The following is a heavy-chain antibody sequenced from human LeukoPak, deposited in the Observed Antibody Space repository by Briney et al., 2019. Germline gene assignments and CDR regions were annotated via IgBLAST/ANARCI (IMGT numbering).Heavy chain of an antibody. Sequence: GALLLSCAASGVTYDDFDDYGMNWVRHAPGKGLEWGAGINWNGSNKGYADSVKVLFTISRNNAQKYVYLQMNSLRAEDTAVYYCARGAILSPYYDAAGSYFSDYWGQGTLVTVSS. D-gene: IGHD1-26*01. CDR2: INWNGSNK. CDR3: ARGAILSPYYDAAGSYFSDY. V-gene: IGHV3-20*04. J-gene: IGHJ4*02. CDR1: GVTYDDFDDYG.